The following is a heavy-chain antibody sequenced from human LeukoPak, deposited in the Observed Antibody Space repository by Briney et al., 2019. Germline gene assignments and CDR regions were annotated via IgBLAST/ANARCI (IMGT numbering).Heavy chain of an antibody. CDR1: GGTFSSYA. CDR2: IIPIFGTT. CDR3: ASTPGGSSSVHNDYYYYYMDV. D-gene: IGHD6-6*01. V-gene: IGHV1-69*05. J-gene: IGHJ6*03. Sequence: SVKVSCKASGGTFSSYAISWVRQAPGQGLEWMGGIIPIFGTTNYAQKFQGRVTITTDESTSTAYMELSSLRSEDTAVYYCASTPGGSSSVHNDYYYYYMDVWGKGTTVTVSS.